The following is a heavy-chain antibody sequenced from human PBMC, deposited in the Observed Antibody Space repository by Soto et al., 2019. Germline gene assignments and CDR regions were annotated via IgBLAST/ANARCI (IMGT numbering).Heavy chain of an antibody. CDR1: GFTFSSYA. CDR2: ISGSGGST. J-gene: IGHJ5*02. CDR3: VSSSTSGFDP. D-gene: IGHD6-6*01. V-gene: IGHV3-23*01. Sequence: EVQLLESGGGLVQPGGSLRLSCAASGFTFSSYAMSWVRQAPGKGLEWLSAISGSGGSTYYADSVKGRFTISRDNSKNALYLQMNSLRAEDTAVDYCVSSSTSGFDPWGQGTLVTVSS.